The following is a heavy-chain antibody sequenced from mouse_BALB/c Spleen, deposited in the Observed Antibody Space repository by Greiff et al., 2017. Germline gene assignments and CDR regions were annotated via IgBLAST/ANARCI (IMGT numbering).Heavy chain of an antibody. V-gene: IGHV5-4*02. CDR3: ASNYRYDGQFAY. J-gene: IGHJ3*01. D-gene: IGHD2-14*01. CDR2: ISDGGSYT. CDR1: GFTFSDYY. Sequence: EGQGVESGGGLVKPGGSLKLSCAASGFTFSDYYMYWVRQTPEKRLEWVATISDGGSYTYYPDSVKGRFTISRDNAKNNLYLQMSSLKSEDTAMYYCASNYRYDGQFAYWGQGTLVTVSA.